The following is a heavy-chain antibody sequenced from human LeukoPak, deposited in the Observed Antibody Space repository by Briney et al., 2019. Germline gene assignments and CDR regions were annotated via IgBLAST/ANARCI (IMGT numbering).Heavy chain of an antibody. Sequence: GGSLRLSCAASGFTFSKTWMSWVRQAPGKGLEWVGRIRSKNSGGTTDYAAPVKGRFTISRDDSKSTLYLQMNSLKTEDTAVYSCTTEAVSTLSNYFAYWGQGTLVTVSS. J-gene: IGHJ4*02. CDR1: GFTFSKTW. V-gene: IGHV3-15*01. CDR2: IRSKNSGGTT. D-gene: IGHD5/OR15-5a*01. CDR3: TTEAVSTLSNYFAY.